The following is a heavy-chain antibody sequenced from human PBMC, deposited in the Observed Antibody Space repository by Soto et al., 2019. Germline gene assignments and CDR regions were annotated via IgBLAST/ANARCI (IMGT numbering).Heavy chain of an antibody. J-gene: IGHJ4*02. CDR3: AKRISYSALDY. V-gene: IGHV3-30*18. CDR1: GFTFSSYG. Sequence: GGSLRLSCAASGFTFSSYGMHWVRQAPGKGLEWVAVISYDGSNKYYADSVKGRFTISRDNSKNTLYLQMNSLRAEDTAVYYCAKRISYSALDYWGQGTLVTVSS. CDR2: ISYDGSNK. D-gene: IGHD4-4*01.